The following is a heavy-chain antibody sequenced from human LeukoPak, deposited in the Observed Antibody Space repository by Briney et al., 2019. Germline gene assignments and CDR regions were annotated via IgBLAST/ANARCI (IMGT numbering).Heavy chain of an antibody. CDR3: ARGMNRGVIITSEIYFDY. CDR2: IIPIFDTT. V-gene: IGHV1-69*13. J-gene: IGHJ4*02. Sequence: PVASVKVSCKASGYTFTSYYMHWVRQAPGQGLEWMGGIIPIFDTTTYAQKFQGRVTITADESTSTAYMDLSSLRFEDTAVYYCARGMNRGVIITSEIYFDYWGQGTLVTVSS. D-gene: IGHD3-10*01. CDR1: GYTFTSYY.